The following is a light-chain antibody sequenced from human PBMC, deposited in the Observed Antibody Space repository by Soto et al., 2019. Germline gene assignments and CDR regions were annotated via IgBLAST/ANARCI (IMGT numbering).Light chain of an antibody. Sequence: DIQMTQSPSSLSASVGDRVTITCRASQSVSNHLNWYQQKPGKAPKLLIYASSSLQSGVPSRFSGSGSGTDFTLTISSLQPEDFATYYCQQSDSNIQELTFGGGTKVEIK. CDR1: QSVSNH. CDR3: QQSDSNIQELT. CDR2: ASS. V-gene: IGKV1-39*01. J-gene: IGKJ4*01.